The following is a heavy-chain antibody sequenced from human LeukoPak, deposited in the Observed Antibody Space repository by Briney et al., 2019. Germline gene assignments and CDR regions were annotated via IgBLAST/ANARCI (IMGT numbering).Heavy chain of an antibody. CDR1: RYTFTDYY. CDR2: INPNSGGT. Sequence: TVKVSCKHSRYTFTDYYIHLVQLAPAPGLEWMGRINPNSGGTNYAQQFQGRVTMTRDTSISTAYMELSSLRSDDTAFYYCARAPPNSGSYYRLHSWFDPWGQGALVTVSS. J-gene: IGHJ5*02. D-gene: IGHD3-10*01. CDR3: ARAPPNSGSYYRLHSWFDP. V-gene: IGHV1-2*06.